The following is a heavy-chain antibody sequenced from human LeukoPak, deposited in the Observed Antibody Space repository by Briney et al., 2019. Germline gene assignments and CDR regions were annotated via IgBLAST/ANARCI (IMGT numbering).Heavy chain of an antibody. CDR3: TPVMVEDRGF. D-gene: IGHD2-15*01. J-gene: IGHJ4*02. CDR1: GFIFNKAW. Sequence: GGSLRLSCAASGFIFNKAWMNWVRQAPGKGPEWVGRIKSKNDGGTADYGSPVKGRFTISRDDSKNTLYLQMNSLISDDTAIYYCTPVMVEDRGFWGQGSLVTVSS. V-gene: IGHV3-15*01. CDR2: IKSKNDGGTA.